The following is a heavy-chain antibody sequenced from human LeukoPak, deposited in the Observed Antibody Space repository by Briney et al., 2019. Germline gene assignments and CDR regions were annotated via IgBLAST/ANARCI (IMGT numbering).Heavy chain of an antibody. V-gene: IGHV3-23*01. Sequence: GGSLRLSCAASGFTFSSYSMDWVRQAPGKGLEWVSAISGSGGSTYYADSVKGRFTISRDNSKNTLYLQMNSLRAEDTAVYYCAKGASDIVVVWYMDVWGKGTTVTVSS. CDR3: AKGASDIVVVWYMDV. J-gene: IGHJ6*03. D-gene: IGHD2-2*01. CDR1: GFTFSSYS. CDR2: ISGSGGST.